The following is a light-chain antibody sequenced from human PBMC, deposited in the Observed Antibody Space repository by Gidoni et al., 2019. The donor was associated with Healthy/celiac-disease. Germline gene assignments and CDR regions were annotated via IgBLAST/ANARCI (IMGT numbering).Light chain of an antibody. J-gene: IGKJ1*01. CDR2: AAS. V-gene: IGKV1-39*01. Sequence: DIKMTQSPSSLSASVGDRVTITCRASQSISSYLNWYQQKPGKAPKRLIYAASSLQSGVPSRFSASRSWTDFTLTISSLRPEDFATNYCQQSYSTPRTFGQGTKVEIK. CDR3: QQSYSTPRT. CDR1: QSISSY.